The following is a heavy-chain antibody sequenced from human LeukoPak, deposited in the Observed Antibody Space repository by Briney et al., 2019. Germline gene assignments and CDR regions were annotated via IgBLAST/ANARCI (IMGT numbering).Heavy chain of an antibody. Sequence: GGSLRLSCAASGFTFSSYAMSWVRQAPGKGLEWVSAISGSGGSTYYADSVKGRFTISRDNSKNTLYLQMNSLRAEDTAVYYCAKDLRYYSSGYYPFDYWGQGTLVTVSS. D-gene: IGHD3-22*01. CDR3: AKDLRYYSSGYYPFDY. J-gene: IGHJ4*02. CDR1: GFTFSSYA. V-gene: IGHV3-23*01. CDR2: ISGSGGST.